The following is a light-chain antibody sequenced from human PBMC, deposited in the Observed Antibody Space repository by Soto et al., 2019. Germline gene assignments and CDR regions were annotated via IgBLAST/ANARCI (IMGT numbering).Light chain of an antibody. V-gene: IGKV1-5*03. CDR3: QNYNSYSEE. CDR2: KAS. Sequence: DIQMTPSPSTLSASVLYIVTITFRASQSISSWLALYQQKPGKAPKLLIYKASTLKSGVPSRFSGSGSGTEFTLTISSLQPDDFATYYCQNYNSYSEEFGQGTKVDNK. CDR1: QSISSW. J-gene: IGKJ1*01.